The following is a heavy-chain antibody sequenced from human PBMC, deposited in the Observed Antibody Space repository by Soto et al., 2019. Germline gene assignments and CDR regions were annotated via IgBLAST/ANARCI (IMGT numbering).Heavy chain of an antibody. D-gene: IGHD3-22*01. CDR1: GGSNSSGTYY. CDR3: ATRASSGHWYFDL. V-gene: IGHV4-31*02. J-gene: IGHJ2*01. Sequence: QVQLQESGPGLVKPSQTLSLTCTVSGGSNSSGTYYWSWIRQHPGKGLEWIGYISYNGFTYYNPSLKSRVIMSVDTSQSQFSLKLTSVTAADTAVYYCATRASSGHWYFDLWGRGTLVTVSS. CDR2: ISYNGFT.